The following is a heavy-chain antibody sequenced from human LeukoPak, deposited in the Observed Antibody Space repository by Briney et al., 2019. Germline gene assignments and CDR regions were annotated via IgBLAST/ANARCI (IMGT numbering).Heavy chain of an antibody. J-gene: IGHJ3*02. D-gene: IGHD4-17*01. Sequence: SETLSLTCTVSGDSISSGSYYWSWIRQPAGKGLEWIGRIYTSGSTNYNPSLKSRVTISVDTSKNQFSLKLSSVTAADTAVYYCARTVRTILYGDYISAVFDIWGQGTMVTVSS. CDR3: ARTVRTILYGDYISAVFDI. CDR1: GDSISSGSYY. V-gene: IGHV4-61*02. CDR2: IYTSGST.